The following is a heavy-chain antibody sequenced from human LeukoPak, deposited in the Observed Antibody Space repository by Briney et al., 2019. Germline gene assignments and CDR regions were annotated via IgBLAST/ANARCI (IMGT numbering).Heavy chain of an antibody. CDR2: INPNSGGT. V-gene: IGHV1-2*02. J-gene: IGHJ5*02. D-gene: IGHD2-2*02. CDR1: GYTFTGYY. Sequence: ASVKVSCKASGYTFTGYYMHWVRQAPGQGLERMGWINPNSGGTNYAQKFQGRVTMTRDTSISTAYMELSRLRSDDTAVYYCARDRRAAINWFDPWGQGTLVTVSS. CDR3: ARDRRAAINWFDP.